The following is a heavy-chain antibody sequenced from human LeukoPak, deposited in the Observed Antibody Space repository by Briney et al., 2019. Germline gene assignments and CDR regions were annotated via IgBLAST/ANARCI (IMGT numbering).Heavy chain of an antibody. J-gene: IGHJ4*02. CDR3: ARAPNYYDSSGYLDY. V-gene: IGHV4-34*01. CDR2: INHSGST. D-gene: IGHD3-22*01. CDR1: GGSFSGYY. Sequence: SETLSLTCAVYGGSFSGYYWSWIRQPPGKGLEWIGEINHSGSTNYNPSLKSRVTISVDTSKNQFSLKLSSVTAADTAVYYCARAPNYYDSSGYLDYWGQGTLVTVSS.